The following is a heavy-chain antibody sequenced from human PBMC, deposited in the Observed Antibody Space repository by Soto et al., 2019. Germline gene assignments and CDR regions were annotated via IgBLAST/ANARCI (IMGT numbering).Heavy chain of an antibody. CDR2: IKSKTDGGTT. D-gene: IGHD6-19*01. CDR3: TIERSGWYSYYYYYMDV. CDR1: GFTFSNAW. V-gene: IGHV3-15*01. J-gene: IGHJ6*03. Sequence: GGSLRLSCAASGFTFSNAWMSWVRQAPGKGLEWVGRIKSKTDGGTTDYAAPVKGRFTISRDDSKNTLYLQMNSLKTEDTAVYYCTIERSGWYSYYYYYMDVWGKGTTVTVSS.